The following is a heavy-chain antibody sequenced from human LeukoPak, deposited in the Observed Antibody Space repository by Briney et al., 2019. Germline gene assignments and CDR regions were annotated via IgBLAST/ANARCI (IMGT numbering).Heavy chain of an antibody. CDR2: ISVSGDYT. Sequence: PGESLRLSCVVSGLTFTNYDMSWVRQAPGKGLEWVSTISVSGDYTYYPDSVKGRFTISRDNSKNTLYLQMNSLRAEDTAVYYCAYRTGFDYWGQGTLVTVSS. J-gene: IGHJ4*02. CDR3: AYRTGFDY. V-gene: IGHV3-23*01. CDR1: GLTFTNYD. D-gene: IGHD3-16*02.